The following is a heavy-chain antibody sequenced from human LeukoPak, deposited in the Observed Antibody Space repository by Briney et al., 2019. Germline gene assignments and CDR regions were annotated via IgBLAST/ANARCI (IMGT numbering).Heavy chain of an antibody. D-gene: IGHD2-8*02. CDR1: GFTFSNTW. Sequence: GGSLRLSCAASGFTFSNTWMSWVRQTPGKGLEWVGRIKRKTDGETTDSAAPVKGRFTISRDDSKTTLYLQMNSLKTEDTAVYYCTTAGPTLQAWSWGQGTLVTVSS. CDR2: IKRKTDGETT. V-gene: IGHV3-15*01. CDR3: TTAGPTLQAWS. J-gene: IGHJ4*02.